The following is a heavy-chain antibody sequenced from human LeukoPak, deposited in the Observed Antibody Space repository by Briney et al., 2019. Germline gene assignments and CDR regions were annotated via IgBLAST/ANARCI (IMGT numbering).Heavy chain of an antibody. D-gene: IGHD3-3*01. V-gene: IGHV3-23*01. CDR2: ISGSGQIT. CDR3: AKTRWSGTYYFDS. CDR1: GFIFDDYA. J-gene: IGHJ4*02. Sequence: GRSLRLSCVASGFIFDDYAMHWVRQAPGKGLEWVSLISGSGQITYYTDPVKGRFTISRDSSKNMLFLQMNSLRADDTALYYCAKTRWSGTYYFDSWGQGTLVTVSS.